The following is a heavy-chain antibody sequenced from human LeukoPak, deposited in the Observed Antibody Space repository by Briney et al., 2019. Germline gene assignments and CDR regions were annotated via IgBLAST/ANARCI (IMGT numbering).Heavy chain of an antibody. D-gene: IGHD1-26*01. V-gene: IGHV3-30*14. CDR2: ITYDGSNA. J-gene: IGHJ4*02. Sequence: PGGSLRLSCAASGFTFSSCSMHWVRQAPGKGLEWVALITYDGSNAYYADSVKGRFTFSRDNSKNTLYLQMNSLRTEDSAVYYCARDRGIVGATVFDYWGQGTLVTVSS. CDR3: ARDRGIVGATVFDY. CDR1: GFTFSSCS.